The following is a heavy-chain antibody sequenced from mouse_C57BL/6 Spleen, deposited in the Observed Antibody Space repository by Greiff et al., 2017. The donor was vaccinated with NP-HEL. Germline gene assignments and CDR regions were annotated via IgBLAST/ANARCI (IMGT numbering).Heavy chain of an antibody. CDR1: GYSFTGYY. CDR2: INPSTGGT. D-gene: IGHD2-4*01. J-gene: IGHJ4*01. CDR3: ARYYYDYEGAMDY. V-gene: IGHV1-42*01. Sequence: VHVKQSGPELVKPGASVKISCKASGYSFTGYYMNWVKQSPEKSLEWIGEINPSTGGTTYNQKFKAKATLTVDKSSSTAYMQLKSLTSEDSAVYYCARYYYDYEGAMDYWGQGTSVTVSS.